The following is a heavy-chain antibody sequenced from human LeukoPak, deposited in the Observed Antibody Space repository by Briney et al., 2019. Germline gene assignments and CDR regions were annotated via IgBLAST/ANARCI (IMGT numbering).Heavy chain of an antibody. CDR3: ARGGYDGGWDNHNT. Sequence: SETLSLTCTVSGGSISGYYWSWIRQSPGRRLEWIGYVFYSGSTKYNPSLKSRVSISLDTSKNQFFLNLYSVTAADTALYYCARGGYDGGWDNHNTWGQGTLVTVSS. CDR2: VFYSGST. D-gene: IGHD6-19*01. V-gene: IGHV4-59*01. J-gene: IGHJ4*02. CDR1: GGSISGYY.